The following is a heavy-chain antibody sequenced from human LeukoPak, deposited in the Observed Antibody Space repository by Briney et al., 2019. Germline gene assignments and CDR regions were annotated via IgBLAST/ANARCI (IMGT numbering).Heavy chain of an antibody. CDR3: ARHYGSGSSLFDF. CDR2: MYRSGST. Sequence: SETLSLTCTVSGYSISSGYYWGWIRQSPGKGLEWIGSMYRSGSTYYNPSLKSRVTISVDTSKNHFSLKLSSVTAADTAVYYCARHYGSGSSLFDFWGQGTLVTVSS. V-gene: IGHV4-38-2*02. D-gene: IGHD3-10*01. CDR1: GYSISSGYY. J-gene: IGHJ4*02.